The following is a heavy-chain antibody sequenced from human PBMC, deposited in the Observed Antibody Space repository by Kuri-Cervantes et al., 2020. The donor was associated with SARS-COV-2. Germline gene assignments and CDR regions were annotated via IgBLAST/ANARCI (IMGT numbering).Heavy chain of an antibody. Sequence: TCKASGGTFSSCAISWVRQAPGQGLEWMGGTIPIFGTANYAQKFQGRVTITADKSTSTAYMELSSLRSEDTAVYYCARDLGYCTNGVCLLWEGYFDYWGQGTLVTVSS. V-gene: IGHV1-69*06. D-gene: IGHD2-8*01. CDR3: ARDLGYCTNGVCLLWEGYFDY. CDR1: GGTFSSCA. CDR2: TIPIFGTA. J-gene: IGHJ4*02.